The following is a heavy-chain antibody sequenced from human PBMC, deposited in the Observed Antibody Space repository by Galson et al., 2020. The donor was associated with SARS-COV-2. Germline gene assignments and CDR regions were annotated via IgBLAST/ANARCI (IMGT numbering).Heavy chain of an antibody. V-gene: IGHV4-39*01. CDR3: AGVVVPAAIYQPGNPNAFDI. CDR1: ACSISSSSYY. D-gene: IGHD2-2*02. J-gene: IGHJ3*02. Sequence: SETLSLTCTVSACSISSSSYYWGWIRQPPGKGLEWIGSIHYSGSTYSNPSLKSRVTISVDTSKNQFSLKLSSVTAADTAVYYCAGVVVPAAIYQPGNPNAFDIWGQGTMVTVSS. CDR2: IHYSGST.